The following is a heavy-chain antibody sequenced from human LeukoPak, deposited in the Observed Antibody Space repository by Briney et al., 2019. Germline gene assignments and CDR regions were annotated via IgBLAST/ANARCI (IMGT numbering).Heavy chain of an antibody. D-gene: IGHD6-13*01. V-gene: IGHV3-15*01. Sequence: GGSLRLSCAASGFTFSNAWMSWVRQAPGKGLEWVGRIKNKTDGGTTDYAAPVKGRFTISRDDSKNTLYLQMNSLKTEDTALYYCARTATRFGSSWYAGWFDPWGQGTLVTVSS. J-gene: IGHJ5*02. CDR2: IKNKTDGGTT. CDR1: GFTFSNAW. CDR3: ARTATRFGSSWYAGWFDP.